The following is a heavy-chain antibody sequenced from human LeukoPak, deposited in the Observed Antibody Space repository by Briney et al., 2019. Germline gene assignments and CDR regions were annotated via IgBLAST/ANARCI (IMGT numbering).Heavy chain of an antibody. CDR1: GYSFTSYW. D-gene: IGHD5-12*01. CDR3: ARHNVRLRNFDY. V-gene: IGHV5-10-1*01. Sequence: GESLQISCKGSGYSFTSYWISWVRQMSGKGLEWMGRIDPSDSYTNYSPSFQGHVTISADKSISTAYLQWSSLKASDTAMYYCARHNVRLRNFDYWGQGTLVTVSS. J-gene: IGHJ4*02. CDR2: IDPSDSYT.